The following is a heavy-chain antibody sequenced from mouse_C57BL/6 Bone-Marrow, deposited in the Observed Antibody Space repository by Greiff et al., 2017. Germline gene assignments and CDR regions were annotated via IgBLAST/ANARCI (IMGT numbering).Heavy chain of an antibody. J-gene: IGHJ2*01. V-gene: IGHV1-81*01. Sequence: VQLQQSGAELARPGASVKLSCKASGYTFTSYGISWVKQRTGQGLEWIGEIYPRSGNTYYNEKFKGKATLTADKSSSTAYMELRSLTSEDSAVYFCARRGGSSGYVDYWGQGTTLTVSS. D-gene: IGHD3-2*02. CDR3: ARRGGSSGYVDY. CDR2: IYPRSGNT. CDR1: GYTFTSYG.